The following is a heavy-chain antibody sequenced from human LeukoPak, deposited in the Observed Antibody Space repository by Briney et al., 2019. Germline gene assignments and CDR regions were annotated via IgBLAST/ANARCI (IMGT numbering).Heavy chain of an antibody. Sequence: GGSPRLSCAASGFTFSSYAMSWVRQAPGKGLEWVSAISGSGGSTYYADSVKGRFTISRDNSKNTLYLQMNSLRAEDTAVYYCAKGGYYYGPGTVDYFDYWGQGTLVTVSS. CDR1: GFTFSSYA. CDR3: AKGGYYYGPGTVDYFDY. CDR2: ISGSGGST. V-gene: IGHV3-23*01. D-gene: IGHD3-10*01. J-gene: IGHJ4*02.